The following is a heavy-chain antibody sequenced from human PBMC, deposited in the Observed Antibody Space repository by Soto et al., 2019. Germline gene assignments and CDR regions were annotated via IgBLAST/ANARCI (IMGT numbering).Heavy chain of an antibody. Sequence: PGESLKISCKGSGYSFATYWIGWVRQMPGKGLEWMGIIYPGDSGTRYSPSFQGQVTISADKSINTAYLQWSSLKASDTAMYYCAKCGASNTCIPTGFDPWGPGTLVTVSS. CDR3: AKCGASNTCIPTGFDP. J-gene: IGHJ5*02. V-gene: IGHV5-51*01. CDR2: IYPGDSGT. D-gene: IGHD2-15*01. CDR1: GYSFATYW.